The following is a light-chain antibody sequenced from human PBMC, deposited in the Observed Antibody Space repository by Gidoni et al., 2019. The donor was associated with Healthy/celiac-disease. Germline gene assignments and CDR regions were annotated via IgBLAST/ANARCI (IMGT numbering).Light chain of an antibody. CDR1: QSVSSSY. V-gene: IGKV3-20*01. CDR3: QQYGSSPL. CDR2: GAS. J-gene: IGKJ2*01. Sequence: EIVLTQSPGTLSLSPGERATLSCRPSQSVSSSYLAWYQQKPGQAPRLLIYGASSRATGIPDRFSGSGSGTDFTLTISRLEPEDFAVYYCQQYGSSPLFGQGTKLEIK.